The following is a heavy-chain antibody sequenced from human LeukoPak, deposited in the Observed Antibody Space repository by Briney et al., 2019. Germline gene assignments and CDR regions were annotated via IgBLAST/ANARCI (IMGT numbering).Heavy chain of an antibody. V-gene: IGHV1-2*02. D-gene: IGHD4-17*01. CDR1: GYTFTGYY. J-gene: IGHJ4*02. CDR2: INPNSGGT. Sequence: ASVKVSCKASGYTFTGYYMHWVRQAPGQGLEWMGWINPNSGGTNYAQKFQGRVTMTRDTSISTAYMELSRLRSDDTAVYYCARDYYGDYALDYWGQGTLVTVPS. CDR3: ARDYYGDYALDY.